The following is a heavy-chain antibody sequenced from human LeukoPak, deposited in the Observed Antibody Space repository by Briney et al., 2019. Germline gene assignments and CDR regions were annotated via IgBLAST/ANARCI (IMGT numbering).Heavy chain of an antibody. D-gene: IGHD3-22*01. Sequence: GXSVKVSCKASGYTFTSYDNNWVRQATGQGLEWMGWLNPNSGNTGYAQKFQGRVTMTRNTSISTAYMELSSLRSEDTAVYYCARGGYYYDSSGYYPFDYWGQGTLVTVSS. V-gene: IGHV1-8*01. CDR3: ARGGYYYDSSGYYPFDY. CDR2: LNPNSGNT. J-gene: IGHJ4*02. CDR1: GYTFTSYD.